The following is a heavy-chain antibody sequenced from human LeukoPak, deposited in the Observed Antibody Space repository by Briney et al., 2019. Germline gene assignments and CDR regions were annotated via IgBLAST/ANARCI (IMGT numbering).Heavy chain of an antibody. D-gene: IGHD1/OR15-1a*01. CDR2: IWSDETNK. J-gene: IGHJ3*01. CDR1: GFTFSSYA. V-gene: IGHV3-33*08. CDR3: AGEGPTTSPNNALDV. Sequence: GGSLRLSCAAAGFTFSSYAMSWVRQTPGKGLEWVAVIWSDETNKHYGDSVKGRFTISRDNSKNTLYLEMNSLRAEDTAVYYCAGEGPTTSPNNALDVWGQGTMVIVSS.